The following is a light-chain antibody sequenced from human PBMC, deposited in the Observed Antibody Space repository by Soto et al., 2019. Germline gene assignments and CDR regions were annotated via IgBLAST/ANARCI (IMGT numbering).Light chain of an antibody. V-gene: IGLV1-44*01. CDR1: SSNVGSNA. Sequence: QSALTQPPSASGTPGQRVTISCSGSSSNVGSNAVNWYQQLPGTAPKLLIYSNDQRPSGVPDRFSGSGSGTSASLAISGLQSEDEADYYCAAWDDSLNGWVFGGGTKVTVL. CDR2: SND. CDR3: AAWDDSLNGWV. J-gene: IGLJ3*02.